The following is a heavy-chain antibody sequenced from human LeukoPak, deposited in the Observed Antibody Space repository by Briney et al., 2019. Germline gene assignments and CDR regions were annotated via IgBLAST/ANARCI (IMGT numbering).Heavy chain of an antibody. V-gene: IGHV1-24*01. CDR1: GYTLTELS. CDR2: FDPEDGET. D-gene: IGHD6-13*01. CDR3: ARGGYRGRLDDAFDT. J-gene: IGHJ3*02. Sequence: ASVKVSCKVSGYTLTELSMHWVRQAPGKGLEWMGGFDPEDGETIYAQKFQGRVTITADESTSTAYMELSSLRSEDTAVYYCARGGYRGRLDDAFDTWGQGTMVTVSS.